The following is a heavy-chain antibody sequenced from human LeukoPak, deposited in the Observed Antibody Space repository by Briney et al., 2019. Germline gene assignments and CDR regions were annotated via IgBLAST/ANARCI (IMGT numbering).Heavy chain of an antibody. CDR1: GGSISNYY. D-gene: IGHD3-22*01. V-gene: IGHV4-4*07. J-gene: IGHJ3*02. Sequence: SETLSLTCTVSGGSISNYYWNWIRQPAGKGLEWIGRLLGSGSTDYNPSLKSRVTMSVDTSKNQFSLKLISVTAADTAVYYCARFPSYYADGNSTNAFDIWGQGTMVTVSS. CDR2: LLGSGST. CDR3: ARFPSYYADGNSTNAFDI.